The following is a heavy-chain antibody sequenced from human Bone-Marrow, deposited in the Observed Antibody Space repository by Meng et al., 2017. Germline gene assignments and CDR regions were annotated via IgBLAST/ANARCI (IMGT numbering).Heavy chain of an antibody. CDR3: ARGIPQGRVTMVRGVRGNWYFDL. V-gene: IGHV4-34*01. J-gene: IGHJ2*01. D-gene: IGHD3-10*01. CDR1: GGSFSGYY. Sequence: ESLKISCAVYGGSFSGYYWSWIRQPPGKGLEWIGEINHSGSTNYNPSLKSRVTISVDTSKNQFSLKLSSVTAADTAVYYCARGIPQGRVTMVRGVRGNWYFDLWGRGTLVTVSS. CDR2: INHSGST.